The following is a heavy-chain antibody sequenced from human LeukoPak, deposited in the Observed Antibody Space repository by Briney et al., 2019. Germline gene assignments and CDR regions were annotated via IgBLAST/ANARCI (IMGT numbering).Heavy chain of an antibody. Sequence: GGSLRLSCEVSGFTFTDYWMNWVRQAPGKGPEWVASIRQDGSEKTYVDSVKGRSTISRDNTKNSLSLQLNGLRAEDTAVYYCARDGTAAGLYFDLWGQGTLVTVSS. J-gene: IGHJ4*01. CDR2: IRQDGSEK. D-gene: IGHD6-13*01. CDR1: GFTFTDYW. CDR3: ARDGTAAGLYFDL. V-gene: IGHV3-7*01.